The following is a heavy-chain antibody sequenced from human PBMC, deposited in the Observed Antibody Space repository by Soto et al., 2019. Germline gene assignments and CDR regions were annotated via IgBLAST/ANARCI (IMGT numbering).Heavy chain of an antibody. CDR3: ARGPTRDTAMVRITEQQLVRKQQGRFDY. CDR1: GGSFSGYY. V-gene: IGHV4-34*01. J-gene: IGHJ4*02. Sequence: SETLSLTCAVYGGSFSGYYWSWIRQPPGKGLEWIGEINHSGSTNYNPSLKSRVTISVDTSKNQFSLKLSSVTAADTAVYYWARGPTRDTAMVRITEQQLVRKQQGRFDYWGQGTLVTVSS. CDR2: INHSGST. D-gene: IGHD5-18*01.